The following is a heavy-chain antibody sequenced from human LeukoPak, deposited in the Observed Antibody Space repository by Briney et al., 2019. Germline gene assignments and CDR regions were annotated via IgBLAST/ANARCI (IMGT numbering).Heavy chain of an antibody. Sequence: SETLSLTCTVSGGSSSSNYGSWIRQPPGKGLERIGYIYYSGSTNYNPSLKSRVTISVDTSKNQFSLKLSSVTAADTAVYYCARTTMVRGTYYMDVWGKGTTVTVSS. CDR3: ARTTMVRGTYYMDV. CDR2: IYYSGST. CDR1: GGSSSSNY. V-gene: IGHV4-59*01. J-gene: IGHJ6*03. D-gene: IGHD3-10*01.